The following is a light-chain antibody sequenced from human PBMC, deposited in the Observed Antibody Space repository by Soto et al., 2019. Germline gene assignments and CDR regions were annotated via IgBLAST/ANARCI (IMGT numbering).Light chain of an antibody. V-gene: IGLV2-14*01. J-gene: IGLJ3*02. CDR3: RSYTRRSTWV. Sequence: QSALTQPASVSGSPGQSITIFCTGTSSDVGGYNYVSWYQQHPGKAPKLMIYEITNRSSGVSNRFSGSKSGNTASLTISGLQAEDEADYYCRSYTRRSTWVFGGGTKLTVL. CDR2: EIT. CDR1: SSDVGGYNY.